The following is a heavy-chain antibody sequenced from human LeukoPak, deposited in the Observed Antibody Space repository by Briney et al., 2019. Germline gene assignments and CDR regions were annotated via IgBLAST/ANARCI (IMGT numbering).Heavy chain of an antibody. Sequence: ASVKVSCKASGYTFTGYYMHWVRQAPGQGLEWMGRINPNSGGTNYAQKFQGRVTMTRDTSISTAYMELSRLTSDDTAVYYYARALDYYDTSGYGYWGQGTLVTVSA. D-gene: IGHD3-22*01. V-gene: IGHV1-2*06. J-gene: IGHJ4*02. CDR2: INPNSGGT. CDR1: GYTFTGYY. CDR3: ARALDYYDTSGYGY.